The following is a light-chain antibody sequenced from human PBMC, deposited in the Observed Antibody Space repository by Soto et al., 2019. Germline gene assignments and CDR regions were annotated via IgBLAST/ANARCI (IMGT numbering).Light chain of an antibody. J-gene: IGLJ1*01. CDR3: QVWDSSNYHYV. CDR2: EDR. V-gene: IGLV3-21*02. Sequence: SYELTQPPSVSAAPGQTARITCGGDDIGSKSVHWYQQKPGQAPVLVVYEDRARPSGIPERFSGSNSGNTATLTISRVEDGDEADYYCQVWDSSNYHYVFGSGTNVTVL. CDR1: DIGSKS.